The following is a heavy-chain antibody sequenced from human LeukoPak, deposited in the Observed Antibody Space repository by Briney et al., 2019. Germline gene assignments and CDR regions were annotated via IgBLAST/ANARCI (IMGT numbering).Heavy chain of an antibody. CDR1: GGSINSYY. J-gene: IGHJ4*02. Sequence: SETLSLTCTASGGSINSYYWSWIRQPPGKGLEWIGYIYYSGSTNYNPSLKSRVTISVDTSKNQFSLKLSSVTAADTAVYYCARQDYSRRFDYWGQGTLVTVSS. CDR2: IYYSGST. D-gene: IGHD4-4*01. CDR3: ARQDYSRRFDY. V-gene: IGHV4-59*08.